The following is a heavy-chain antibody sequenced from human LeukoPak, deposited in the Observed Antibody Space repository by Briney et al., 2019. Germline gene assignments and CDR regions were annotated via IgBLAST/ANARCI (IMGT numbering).Heavy chain of an antibody. D-gene: IGHD1/OR15-1a*01. J-gene: IGHJ4*02. V-gene: IGHV3-23*01. CDR2: ISGSGGST. Sequence: GGSLRLSCAASGFTFSSYAMSWARQAPGKGLEWVSAISGSGGSTYYADSVKGRFTISRDNSKNTLYLQMNSLRAEDTAVYYCAKVEQRFPYFDYWGQGTLVTASS. CDR1: GFTFSSYA. CDR3: AKVEQRFPYFDY.